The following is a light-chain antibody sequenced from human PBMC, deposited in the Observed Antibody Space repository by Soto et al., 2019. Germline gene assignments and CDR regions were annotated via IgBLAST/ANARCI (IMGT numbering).Light chain of an antibody. CDR3: GAWDDSRRRYV. CDR1: SSNIGKYY. CDR2: DSN. J-gene: IGLJ1*01. V-gene: IGLV1-51*01. Sequence: QSVLTQPPSVSAAPGQTVTISCSGSSSNIGKYYVSWYQQLPGEAPKILIYDSNKRPSGIPERFSASRSGTSATLGITGLQTGDEAEYYCGAWDDSRRRYVVGHGTKVTVL.